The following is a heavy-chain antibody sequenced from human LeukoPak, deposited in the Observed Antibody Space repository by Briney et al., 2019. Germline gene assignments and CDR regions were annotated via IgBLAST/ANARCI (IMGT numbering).Heavy chain of an antibody. J-gene: IGHJ4*02. Sequence: GGTLRLSCAASGFTFSSYWMSWVRQAPGKGLEWVANIKQDGSEKYYVDSVKGRFTISRDNAKNSLYVQMNSLRAEDTAVYYCARDASSWYLDYWGQGTLVTVSS. D-gene: IGHD6-13*01. CDR1: GFTFSSYW. V-gene: IGHV3-7*01. CDR2: IKQDGSEK. CDR3: ARDASSWYLDY.